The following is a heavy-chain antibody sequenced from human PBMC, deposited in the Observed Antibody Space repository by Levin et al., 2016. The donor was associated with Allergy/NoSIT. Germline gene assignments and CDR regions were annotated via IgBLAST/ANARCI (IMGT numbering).Heavy chain of an antibody. Sequence: GGSLRLSCAASGFTFDDYAMHWVRQAPGKGLEWVSLISGDGGSTYYADSVKGRFTISRDNSKNSLYLQMNSLRTEDTALYYCAKDKTPMYSSSWYYFDYWGRGTLVTVSS. D-gene: IGHD6-13*01. CDR3: AKDKTPMYSSSWYYFDY. J-gene: IGHJ4*02. CDR1: GFTFDDYA. V-gene: IGHV3-43*02. CDR2: ISGDGGST.